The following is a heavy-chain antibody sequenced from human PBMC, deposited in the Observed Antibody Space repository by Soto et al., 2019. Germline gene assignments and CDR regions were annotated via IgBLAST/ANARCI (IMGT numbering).Heavy chain of an antibody. CDR3: TRLKNYYGSGSYYIPAYNWFDP. Sequence: PGGSLRLSCAASGFTFSGSAMHWVRQASGKGLEWVGRIRIKANSYATAYAASVKGRFTISRDDSKNTAYLQMNSLKTEDTAVYYCTRLKNYYGSGSYYIPAYNWFDPWGQGTLVTVS. J-gene: IGHJ5*02. CDR1: GFTFSGSA. V-gene: IGHV3-73*01. D-gene: IGHD3-10*01. CDR2: IRIKANSYAT.